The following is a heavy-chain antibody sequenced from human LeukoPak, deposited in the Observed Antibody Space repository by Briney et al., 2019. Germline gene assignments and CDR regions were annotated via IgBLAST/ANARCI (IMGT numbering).Heavy chain of an antibody. CDR1: GGSINSGTHY. Sequence: SETLFLTCTVSGGSINSGTHYWGWIRQPPGKGLEWIGSIYYSGSTYYNPSLKSRVTISIDTSKNQFSLNLSSVTAADTAVYYCARDKQGGGYSSSWYSSYYFDYWGQGTLVTVSS. J-gene: IGHJ4*02. CDR2: IYYSGST. D-gene: IGHD6-13*01. CDR3: ARDKQGGGYSSSWYSSYYFDY. V-gene: IGHV4-39*07.